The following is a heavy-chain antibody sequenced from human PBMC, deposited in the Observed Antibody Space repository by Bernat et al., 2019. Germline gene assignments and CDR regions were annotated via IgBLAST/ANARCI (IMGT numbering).Heavy chain of an antibody. Sequence: EVQLVESGGGLVQPGGSLRVSCAASGFSFSSYWMHWVRQAPGEGLVWVSCINGDGVRTRDADSVKGRFTISRDNAKDTLYLQMNRLRAADTAVYYCARGSASAWTDDAFDIWGQGTVVTVAS. CDR2: INGDGVRT. V-gene: IGHV3-74*01. CDR3: ARGSASAWTDDAFDI. J-gene: IGHJ3*02. CDR1: GFSFSSYW. D-gene: IGHD6-19*01.